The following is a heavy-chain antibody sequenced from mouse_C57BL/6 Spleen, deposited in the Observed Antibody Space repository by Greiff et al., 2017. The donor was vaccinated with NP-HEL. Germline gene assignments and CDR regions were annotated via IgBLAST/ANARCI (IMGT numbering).Heavy chain of an antibody. Sequence: QVQLQQSGAELVKPGASVKISCKASGYAFSSYWMNWVKQRPGKGLEWIGQIYPGDGDTNYNGKFKGKATLTADKSSSTAYMQLSSLTSEDSAVYFCARRAMVTTGGYFDYWGQGTTLTVSS. J-gene: IGHJ2*01. D-gene: IGHD2-2*01. CDR1: GYAFSSYW. CDR3: ARRAMVTTGGYFDY. CDR2: IYPGDGDT. V-gene: IGHV1-80*01.